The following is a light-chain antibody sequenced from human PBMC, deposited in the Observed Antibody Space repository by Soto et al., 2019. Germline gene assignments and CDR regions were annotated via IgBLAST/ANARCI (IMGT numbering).Light chain of an antibody. Sequence: DVQMTQPPSSVSASVGDRVTITCRASQGIGSWLAWYQQKPGKAPKLLIYAASTLQSGVPSRFSGSGSGTDFTLSISSLQPEDFATYYCQQANRLPRTFGQGTKVEIK. CDR2: AAS. CDR1: QGIGSW. V-gene: IGKV1-12*01. J-gene: IGKJ1*01. CDR3: QQANRLPRT.